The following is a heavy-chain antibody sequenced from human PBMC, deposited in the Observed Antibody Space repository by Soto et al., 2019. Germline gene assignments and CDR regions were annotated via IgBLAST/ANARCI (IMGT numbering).Heavy chain of an antibody. V-gene: IGHV1-18*01. CDR3: ARDIVVVIAIRTNNWFDP. J-gene: IGHJ5*02. D-gene: IGHD2-21*01. CDR1: GYTFTSYG. Sequence: GASVKVSCKASGYTFTSYGISWVRQAPGQGLEWMGWISAYNGNTNYAQKLQGRVTMTTDTSTSTAYMELRSLRSDDTAVYYCARDIVVVIAIRTNNWFDPWGQGTLVTV. CDR2: ISAYNGNT.